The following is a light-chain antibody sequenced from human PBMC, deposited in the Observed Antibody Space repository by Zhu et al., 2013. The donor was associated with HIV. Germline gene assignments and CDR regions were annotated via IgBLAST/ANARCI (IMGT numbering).Light chain of an antibody. J-gene: IGKJ1*01. CDR1: QKVDADS. Sequence: EIVLTQSPGTVSLSPGEGVTLSCGTSQKVDADSLAWFQVKPGQSPRLVLYGVSRRAAGIPDRIRGGGSSTQFTLNFARLEPEDFATYFCLQYSSVPWTFGQGTTVE. CDR2: GVS. CDR3: LQYSSVPWT. V-gene: IGKV3-20*01.